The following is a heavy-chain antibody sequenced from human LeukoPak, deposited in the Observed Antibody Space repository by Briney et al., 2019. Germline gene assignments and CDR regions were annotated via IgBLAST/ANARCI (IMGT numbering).Heavy chain of an antibody. CDR1: GFTFSSYG. CDR3: AKEYAVVVVPAAIGFFDY. J-gene: IGHJ4*02. Sequence: PGGSLRLSCAASGFTFSSYGMHWVRQAPGKGLEWVAFIRYDGSNKYYADSVKGRFTISRDNSKNTLYLQMNSLGAEDTAVYYCAKEYAVVVVPAAIGFFDYWGQGTLVTVSS. V-gene: IGHV3-30*02. D-gene: IGHD2-2*02. CDR2: IRYDGSNK.